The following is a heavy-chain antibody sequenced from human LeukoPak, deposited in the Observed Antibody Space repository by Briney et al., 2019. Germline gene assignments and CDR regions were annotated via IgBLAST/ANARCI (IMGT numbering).Heavy chain of an antibody. CDR3: AKDRSSTWSFDY. CDR2: ISFDGSHK. J-gene: IGHJ4*02. V-gene: IGHV3-30*18. Sequence: PGTSLRRSCAASGFTFSNYGIHWVRQAPGKGLEWVALISFDGSHKYYPDSVKGRFTISRDDSKNTLYLQMNSLRAEDTAVYFCAKDRSSTWSFDYWGQGTLVTVSS. D-gene: IGHD6-13*01. CDR1: GFTFSNYG.